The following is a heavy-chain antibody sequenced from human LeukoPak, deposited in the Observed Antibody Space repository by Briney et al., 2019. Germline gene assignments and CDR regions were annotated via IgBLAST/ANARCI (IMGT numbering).Heavy chain of an antibody. J-gene: IGHJ4*02. V-gene: IGHV3-73*01. D-gene: IGHD1-26*01. Sequence: GGSLRLSCAASGFTFSGSAMHWVRQASGKGLEWVGRIRSKANNYATAYAASVKGRFTTSRDDSKNTAYLQMNSLKTEDTAVYYCTRDASGSYSYWGQGTLVTVSS. CDR2: IRSKANNYAT. CDR1: GFTFSGSA. CDR3: TRDASGSYSY.